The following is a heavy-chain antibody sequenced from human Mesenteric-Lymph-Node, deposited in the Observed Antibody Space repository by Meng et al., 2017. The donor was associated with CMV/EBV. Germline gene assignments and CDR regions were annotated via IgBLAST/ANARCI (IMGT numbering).Heavy chain of an antibody. CDR3: ARDLSPIFTLKISRNSFDI. D-gene: IGHD3-3*01. J-gene: IGHJ3*02. CDR2: INPDSGGT. CDR1: GYTFTAHS. Sequence: ASVKVSCKTSGYTFTAHSLHWVRQAPGQGLEWMGSINPDSGGTNYAQKFQGRVSMTRDKSITTAYMELSSLRSDDTAVYYCARDLSPIFTLKISRNSFDIWGQETMVTVSS. V-gene: IGHV1-2*02.